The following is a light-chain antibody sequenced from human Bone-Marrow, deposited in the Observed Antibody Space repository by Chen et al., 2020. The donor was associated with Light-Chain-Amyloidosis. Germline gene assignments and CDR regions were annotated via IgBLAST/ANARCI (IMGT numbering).Light chain of an antibody. CDR2: RDT. Sequence: SYELPQPPSVSVSPGQTARLTCSGDDLPTKYAYWYQQKPGQAPVLVIHRDTERPSGISDRFSGSSSGTTATLTISGVQAEDEADYHCQSADSSGTYEVIFGGGTKLTVL. CDR3: QSADSSGTYEVI. CDR1: DLPTKY. J-gene: IGLJ2*01. V-gene: IGLV3-25*03.